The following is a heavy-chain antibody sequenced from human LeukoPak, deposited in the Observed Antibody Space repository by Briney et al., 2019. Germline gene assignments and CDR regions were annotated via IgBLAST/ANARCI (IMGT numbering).Heavy chain of an antibody. D-gene: IGHD3-22*01. CDR2: ISYDGSNK. CDR3: ARALRYYYDSSGYYREPFDY. V-gene: IGHV3-30*04. CDR1: GFTFSSYA. Sequence: GGSLRLSCAASGFTFSSYAMHWVRQAPGKGLEWVAVISYDGSNKYYADSVKGRFTISRDNSKNTLYLQMNSLRAEDTAVYYCARALRYYYDSSGYYREPFDYWGQGTLVTVSS. J-gene: IGHJ4*02.